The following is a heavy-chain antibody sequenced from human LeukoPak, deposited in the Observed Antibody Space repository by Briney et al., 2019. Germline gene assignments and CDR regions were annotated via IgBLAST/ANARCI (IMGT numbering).Heavy chain of an antibody. V-gene: IGHV3-23*01. CDR1: GFTFSSYA. J-gene: IGHJ4*02. CDR3: ARDSGGYGDYDY. Sequence: PGGSLRLSCAASGFTFSSYAMSWVRQAPGKGLEWVSAISGSGGSTYYADSVKGRFTISRDNSKNTLYLQMNSLRAEDTAVYYCARDSGGYGDYDYWGQGNLVTVSS. D-gene: IGHD4-17*01. CDR2: ISGSGGST.